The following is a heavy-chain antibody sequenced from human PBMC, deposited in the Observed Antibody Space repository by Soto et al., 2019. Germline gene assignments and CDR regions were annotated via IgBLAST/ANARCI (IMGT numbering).Heavy chain of an antibody. J-gene: IGHJ6*03. CDR2: IYYSGST. V-gene: IGHV4-39*01. CDR3: ARHIVVKVVGNYYMDV. D-gene: IGHD2-2*01. Sequence: PSETLSLTCTVSGGSISSGGYYWSWIRQHPGKGLEWIGYIYYSGSTYYNPSLKSRVTISVDTSKNQFSLKLSSVTAADTAVYYCARHIVVKVVGNYYMDVWGKGTTVTVSS. CDR1: GGSISSGGYY.